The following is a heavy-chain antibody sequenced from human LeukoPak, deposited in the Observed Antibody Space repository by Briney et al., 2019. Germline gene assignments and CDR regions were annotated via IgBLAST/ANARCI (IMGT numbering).Heavy chain of an antibody. D-gene: IGHD5-18*01. V-gene: IGHV4-39*07. Sequence: SETLSLTCTVSGVSFSSSTYYWGWIRQPPGKGLEWIGSVYYSGSTYYSPSLKSRVTISVDTSKNQFSLKLSSVTAADTAVYYCARGYSYGCDYWGQGTLVTVSS. CDR3: ARGYSYGCDY. CDR1: GVSFSSSTYY. CDR2: VYYSGST. J-gene: IGHJ4*02.